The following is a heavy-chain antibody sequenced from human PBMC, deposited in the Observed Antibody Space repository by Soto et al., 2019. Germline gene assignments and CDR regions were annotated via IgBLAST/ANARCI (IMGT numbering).Heavy chain of an antibody. D-gene: IGHD2-15*01. CDR3: ARDHCSGGSCRPKDVYYDYYSMDV. Sequence: QVQLVQSGAEVKKPGSSVKVSCKASGGTFSSYTISWVRQAPGQGLEWMGRIIPILGITNYAQKFQSRVTINSDKSSSTAYMELSSLRSEDTAVYYCARDHCSGGSCRPKDVYYDYYSMDVWGKGTTVTVSS. J-gene: IGHJ6*03. CDR2: IIPILGIT. CDR1: GGTFSSYT. V-gene: IGHV1-69*08.